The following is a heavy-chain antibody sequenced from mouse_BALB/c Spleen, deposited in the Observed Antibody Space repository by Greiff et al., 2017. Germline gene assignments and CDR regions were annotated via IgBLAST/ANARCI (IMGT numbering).Heavy chain of an antibody. D-gene: IGHD1-1*01. V-gene: IGHV1S29*02. Sequence: VQLQQSGPELVKPGASVKISCKASGYTFTDYNMHWVKQSHGKSLEWIGYIYPYNGGTGYNQKFKSKATLTVDNSSSTAYMELRSLTSEDSAVYYCARTTTVRNFDVWGAGTTVTVSS. J-gene: IGHJ1*01. CDR1: GYTFTDYN. CDR2: IYPYNGGT. CDR3: ARTTTVRNFDV.